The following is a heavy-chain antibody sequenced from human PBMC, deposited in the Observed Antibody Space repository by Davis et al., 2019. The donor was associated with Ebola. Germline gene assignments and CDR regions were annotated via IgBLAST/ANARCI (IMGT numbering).Heavy chain of an antibody. Sequence: GESLKISCSASGFSFSRYGMHWLRQAPGNGLQWVALISYDGGNVDYADFVKGRFTISRDNLKNTLYLQMNGLRAEDTARYYCAKVKDRWQWLANYYFDYWGQGTLVAVSS. J-gene: IGHJ4*02. CDR2: ISYDGGNV. CDR3: AKVKDRWQWLANYYFDY. CDR1: GFSFSRYG. V-gene: IGHV3-30*18. D-gene: IGHD6-19*01.